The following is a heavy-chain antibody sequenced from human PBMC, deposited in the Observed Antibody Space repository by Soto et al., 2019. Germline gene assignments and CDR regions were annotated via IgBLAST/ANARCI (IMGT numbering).Heavy chain of an antibody. J-gene: IGHJ4*02. CDR2: ISYDGSNK. Sequence: QVQLVESGGGVVQPGRSLRLSCAASGFTFSSYGMHWVRQAPGKGLEWVAVISYDGSNKYYADSVKGRFTISRDNSKNTLSLQMNSLRAEYTAVYYRATDVDSSCWYFTLHWGQGTLVTVSS. CDR1: GFTFSSYG. V-gene: IGHV3-30*03. CDR3: ATDVDSSCWYFTLH. D-gene: IGHD6-19*01.